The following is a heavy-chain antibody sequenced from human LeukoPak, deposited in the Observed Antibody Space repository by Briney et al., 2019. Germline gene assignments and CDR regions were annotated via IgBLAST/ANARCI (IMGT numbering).Heavy chain of an antibody. J-gene: IGHJ4*02. CDR3: ARDRYSSSWPVDY. V-gene: IGHV1-2*02. D-gene: IGHD6-13*01. Sequence: ASAKVSCKASGYTFTGYYMHWVRQAPGQGLEWMGWINPNSGGTNYAQKFQGRVTMTRDTSISTAYMELSRLRSDDTAVYYCARDRYSSSWPVDYWGQGTLVTVSS. CDR2: INPNSGGT. CDR1: GYTFTGYY.